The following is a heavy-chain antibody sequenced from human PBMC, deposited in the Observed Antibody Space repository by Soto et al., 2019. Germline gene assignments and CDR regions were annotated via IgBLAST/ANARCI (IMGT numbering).Heavy chain of an antibody. D-gene: IGHD6-19*01. CDR3: ASELGLAVAGTTDY. Sequence: QVQLVESGGGVVQPGRSLRLSCAASGFTFSSYAMHWVRQAPGKGLEWVAVISYDGSNKYYADSVKGRFTISRDNSKNTLYLQMNSLRAEDTAVYYCASELGLAVAGTTDYWGQGTLVTVSS. J-gene: IGHJ4*02. CDR1: GFTFSSYA. V-gene: IGHV3-30-3*01. CDR2: ISYDGSNK.